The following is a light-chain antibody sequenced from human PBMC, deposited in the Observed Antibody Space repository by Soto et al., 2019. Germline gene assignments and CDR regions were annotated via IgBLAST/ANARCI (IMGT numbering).Light chain of an antibody. CDR2: EVS. J-gene: IGLJ1*01. V-gene: IGLV2-23*02. Sequence: QSVLTQPASVSGSPGQSITISCTGTSSDFGSYNLVSWYQQHPGKAPKLMIYEVSKRPSGVSNRFSGSKSGNTASLTISGLQAEDEADYYCCSYAGSSTFEVFGTGTKVTVL. CDR1: SSDFGSYNL. CDR3: CSYAGSSTFEV.